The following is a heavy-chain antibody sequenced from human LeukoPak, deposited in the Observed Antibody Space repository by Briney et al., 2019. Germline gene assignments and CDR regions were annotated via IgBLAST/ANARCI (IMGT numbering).Heavy chain of an antibody. CDR1: GYTFSSYP. CDR3: AKDLYSSSW. D-gene: IGHD6-13*01. J-gene: IGHJ4*02. V-gene: IGHV3-23*01. Sequence: GGSLRLSCVASGYTFSSYPMSWVRQAPGKGLEWVSGISISGGSTFYADSVEGRFTISRDNSKNTLYLQMNSLRAEDTAVYYCAKDLYSSSWWGQGTLVTVSS. CDR2: ISISGGST.